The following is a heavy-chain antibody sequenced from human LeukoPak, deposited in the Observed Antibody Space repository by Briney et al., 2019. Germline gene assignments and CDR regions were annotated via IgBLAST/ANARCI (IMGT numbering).Heavy chain of an antibody. CDR1: GFTFSSYA. CDR3: VRGSLGAFDI. Sequence: GGSLRLSCAASGFTFSSYAMSWVRQAPGKGLVWVSRIDSDGSSTIYADSVKGRFTISRDNAMNTLYLQMNSLRTEDTAVYYCVRGSLGAFDIWGQGTMVTVSS. D-gene: IGHD1-26*01. J-gene: IGHJ3*02. V-gene: IGHV3-74*01. CDR2: IDSDGSST.